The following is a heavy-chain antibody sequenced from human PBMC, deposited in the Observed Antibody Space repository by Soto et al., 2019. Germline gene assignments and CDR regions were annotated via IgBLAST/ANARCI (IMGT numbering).Heavy chain of an antibody. V-gene: IGHV3-7*01. J-gene: IGHJ5*02. D-gene: IGHD3-3*01. CDR1: GFTFSSYW. CDR3: ARAGVITIFGVVIPSHFDP. CDR2: IKQDGSEK. Sequence: EVQLVESGGGLVQPGGSLRLSCAASGFTFSSYWMSWVRQAPGKGLEWVANIKQDGSEKYYVDSVKGRFTISRDNAKNSLYLQMNRLRAEDTAVYYCARAGVITIFGVVIPSHFDPWGQGTLVTVSS.